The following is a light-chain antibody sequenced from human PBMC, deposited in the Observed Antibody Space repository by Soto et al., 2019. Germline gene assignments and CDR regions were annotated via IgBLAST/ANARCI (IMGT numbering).Light chain of an antibody. CDR1: QTISSW. Sequence: DIQMTQSPSTLSGSVGDRVTITCRASQTISSWLAWYQQKPGKAPKLLIYKASTLKSGVPSRFSGSGSGTEFTLTIISLQPDDVATYYCQQYNSYPITFGQGTRLEIK. CDR3: QQYNSYPIT. CDR2: KAS. J-gene: IGKJ5*01. V-gene: IGKV1-5*03.